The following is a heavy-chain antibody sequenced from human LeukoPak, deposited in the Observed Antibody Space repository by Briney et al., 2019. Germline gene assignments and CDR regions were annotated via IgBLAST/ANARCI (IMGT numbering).Heavy chain of an antibody. Sequence: PSETLSLTCTVSGGSISSGGYYWSWIRQPPGKGLEWIGYIYYSGSTYYNPSLKSRVPISVDTSKNQFSLKLSSVTAADTAVYYCARDGYDFWSGPNWFDPWGQGTLVTVSS. CDR2: IYYSGST. D-gene: IGHD3-3*01. V-gene: IGHV4-30-4*08. J-gene: IGHJ5*02. CDR1: GGSISSGGYY. CDR3: ARDGYDFWSGPNWFDP.